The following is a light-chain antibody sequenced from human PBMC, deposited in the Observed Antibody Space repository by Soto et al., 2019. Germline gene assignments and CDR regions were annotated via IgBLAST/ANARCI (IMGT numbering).Light chain of an antibody. Sequence: EILMTQSPVTLSVSPGERATLSCRASQSVSSNLAWYQQKPGQAPSLLIYGAFTRATGIRARVSGTGSGAEYTVTISSLQSEDFEIYYWQQYNDWPLTFGQGTKV. CDR2: GAF. CDR1: QSVSSN. V-gene: IGKV3-15*01. CDR3: QQYNDWPLT. J-gene: IGKJ1*01.